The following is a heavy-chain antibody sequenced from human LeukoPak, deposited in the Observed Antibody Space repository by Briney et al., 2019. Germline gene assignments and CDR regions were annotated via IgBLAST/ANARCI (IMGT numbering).Heavy chain of an antibody. Sequence: GGSLRLSCAASGFTFTRYAVNRVRQAPGKGLEWVSAISGDGTFIYYAESVKGRFTISRDNSKSTVYLQMNSLRAEDTAIYYCARVDGSSLSRARFDYWGPGTPVTVSS. CDR1: GFTFTRYA. CDR2: ISGDGTFI. V-gene: IGHV3-23*01. CDR3: ARVDGSSLSRARFDY. D-gene: IGHD6-6*01. J-gene: IGHJ4*02.